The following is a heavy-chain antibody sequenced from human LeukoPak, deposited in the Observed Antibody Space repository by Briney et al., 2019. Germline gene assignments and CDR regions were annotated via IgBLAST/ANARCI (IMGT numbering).Heavy chain of an antibody. CDR2: IYPADADT. CDR3: ARLNMVVSSFDY. CDR1: GYSFTNYW. Sequence: GESLKISCKGSGYSFTNYWIHWVRQMPGKGLEWMGIIYPADADTRYSPSFQGQVTISADKSISTAYLQWSSLKASDTAMYYCARLNMVVSSFDYWGQGTLVTVSS. J-gene: IGHJ4*02. D-gene: IGHD2-15*01. V-gene: IGHV5-51*01.